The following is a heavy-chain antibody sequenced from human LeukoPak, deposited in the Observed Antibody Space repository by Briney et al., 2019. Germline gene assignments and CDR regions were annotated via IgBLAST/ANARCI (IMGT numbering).Heavy chain of an antibody. D-gene: IGHD5-18*01. J-gene: IGHJ3*02. CDR2: IYHSGST. CDR1: GGSISSGGYY. V-gene: IGHV4-30-2*01. CDR3: ARKKVDTAMVTMAPDAFDI. Sequence: SQTLSLTCTVSGGSISSGGYYWSWIRQPPGKGLEWIGYIYHSGSTYYNPSLKSRVTISVDRSKNQFSLKLSSVTAADTAVYYCARKKVDTAMVTMAPDAFDIWGQGTMVTVSS.